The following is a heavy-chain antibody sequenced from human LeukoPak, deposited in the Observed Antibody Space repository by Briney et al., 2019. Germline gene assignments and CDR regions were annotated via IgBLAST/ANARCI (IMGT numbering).Heavy chain of an antibody. Sequence: ASVKVSCKASGGTFSSYAISWVRQAPGQGLGWMGRIIPIFGTANYAQKFQGRVTITTDESTSTAYMELSSLRSEDTAVYYCARESGGYIIDYWGQGTLVTVSS. CDR1: GGTFSSYA. V-gene: IGHV1-69*05. CDR2: IIPIFGTA. J-gene: IGHJ4*02. D-gene: IGHD6-25*01. CDR3: ARESGGYIIDY.